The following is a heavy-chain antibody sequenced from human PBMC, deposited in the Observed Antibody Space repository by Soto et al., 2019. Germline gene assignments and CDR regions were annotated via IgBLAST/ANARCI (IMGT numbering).Heavy chain of an antibody. CDR1: GYTFTNFG. V-gene: IGHV1-18*04. CDR2: ISTYNGNT. D-gene: IGHD4-4*01. J-gene: IGHJ5*02. CDR3: ARVPTPTHSDSDKNNWFDP. Sequence: QVQLVQSGAEVKKPGASVKVSCKASGYTFTNFGINWVRQAPGQGLEWMGWISTYNGNTNYAPKLQGRVTMTTDTSTTTAYMELRSLRSDDTAVYYCARVPTPTHSDSDKNNWFDPWGQGTLVTVSS.